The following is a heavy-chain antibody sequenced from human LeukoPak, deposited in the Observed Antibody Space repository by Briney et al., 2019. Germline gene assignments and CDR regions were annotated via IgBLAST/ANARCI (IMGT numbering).Heavy chain of an antibody. J-gene: IGHJ5*02. CDR3: ARGNSGSYYRNWFDP. V-gene: IGHV3-30-3*01. Sequence: GGSLRLSCAASGFTFSSYAMHWVRQAPGKGLEWVAVISYDGSNKYYADSVKGRFTISRDNSKNTLYLQMNSPRAEDTAVYYCARGNSGSYYRNWFDPWGQGTLVTVSS. CDR2: ISYDGSNK. D-gene: IGHD1-26*01. CDR1: GFTFSSYA.